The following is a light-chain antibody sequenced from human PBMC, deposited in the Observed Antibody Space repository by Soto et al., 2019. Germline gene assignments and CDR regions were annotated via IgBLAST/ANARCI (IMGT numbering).Light chain of an antibody. CDR2: DDN. V-gene: IGLV1-51*01. CDR1: YSNIAINF. J-gene: IGLJ2*01. CDR3: GTWDSSLSVEV. Sequence: QSVLTQPPSVSAAPGQKVTISCCGGYSNIAINFVSWYQHLPGTAPKLLIFDDNKRPSGIPDRFSASKSGTSATLGIAGLQTGDEADYYCGTWDSSLSVEVFGGGTKLTVL.